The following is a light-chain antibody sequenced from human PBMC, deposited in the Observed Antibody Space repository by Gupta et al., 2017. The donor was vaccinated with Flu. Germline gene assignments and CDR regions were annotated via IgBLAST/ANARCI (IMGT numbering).Light chain of an antibody. V-gene: IGKV1-9*01. CDR2: AAS. J-gene: IGKJ2*01. CDR1: HSIKDY. CDR3: QQFHSCPYT. Sequence: GNNCTSSHRVRHSIKDYLGWYQQKPGQLPQLLIYAASTWQSGVPARFSGSGSGTQYTLTIRSLQAEDVASYYCQQFHSCPYTFGQGTRVEIK.